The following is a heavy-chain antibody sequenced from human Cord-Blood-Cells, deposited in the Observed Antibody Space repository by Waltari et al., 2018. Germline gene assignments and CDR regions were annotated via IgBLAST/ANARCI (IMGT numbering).Heavy chain of an antibody. CDR1: GFTFSGSA. V-gene: IGHV3-73*02. CDR3: HLLRGDYDY. CDR2: IKSKANSYAT. Sequence: EVQLVESGGGLVQPGGSLKLSCAASGFTFSGSALHWVRQASGKGLEWVGRIKSKANSYATAYAASVKGRFTISRDDSKNTAYLQMNSLKTEDTAVYYCHLLRGDYDYWGQGTLVTVSS. J-gene: IGHJ4*02.